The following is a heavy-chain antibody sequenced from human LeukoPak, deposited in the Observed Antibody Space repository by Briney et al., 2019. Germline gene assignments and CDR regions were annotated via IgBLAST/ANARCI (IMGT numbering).Heavy chain of an antibody. CDR1: GGSFSGYY. Sequence: PSETLSLTCAVYGGSFSGYYWSWIRQPPGKGLEWIGEINHRGSTNYNPSLKSRVTISVDTSKNQFSLKLSSVTAADTAVYYCARGGVVPAATSDPLNGRYNWFDPWGQGTLVTVSS. V-gene: IGHV4-34*01. CDR3: ARGGVVPAATSDPLNGRYNWFDP. D-gene: IGHD2-2*01. CDR2: INHRGST. J-gene: IGHJ5*02.